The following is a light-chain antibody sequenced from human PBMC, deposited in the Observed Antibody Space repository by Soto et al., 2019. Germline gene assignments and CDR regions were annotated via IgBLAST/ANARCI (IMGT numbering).Light chain of an antibody. V-gene: IGLV1-40*01. CDR2: GNS. J-gene: IGLJ1*01. CDR1: SSNIGAGYD. CDR3: QSCVISLSGYV. Sequence: QSVLTQPPSVSGAPGQRVTISCTGSSSNIGAGYDVHWYQQLPGTAPKLLIYGNSNRPSGVPDRFSGSKCGTSAALAITGLQAEYEADYYCQSCVISLSGYVFGSGSKVPV.